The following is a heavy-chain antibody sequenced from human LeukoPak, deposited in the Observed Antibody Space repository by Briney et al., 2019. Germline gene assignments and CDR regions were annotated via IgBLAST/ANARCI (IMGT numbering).Heavy chain of an antibody. V-gene: IGHV3-7*05. Sequence: PGGSLRLSCAASGFTFSSYAMSWGRQAPGKGLEWVANIKQDGSEKYYVDSVKGRFTISRDNAKNSLYLQMNSLRAEDTAVYYCARDQRYCSSSSCPWEPFDYWGQGTLVTVSS. J-gene: IGHJ4*02. CDR1: GFTFSSYA. CDR2: IKQDGSEK. D-gene: IGHD2-2*01. CDR3: ARDQRYCSSSSCPWEPFDY.